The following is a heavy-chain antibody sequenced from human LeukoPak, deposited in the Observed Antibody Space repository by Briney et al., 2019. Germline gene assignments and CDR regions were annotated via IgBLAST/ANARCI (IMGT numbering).Heavy chain of an antibody. Sequence: SETLSLTCTVSGGSISSYYWSWIRQPPGKGLEWIGYIYYSGSTNYNPSLKSRVTISVDTSKNQFSLKLSSVTAADTAVYYCATVSSTYYYGSGSYGWFDPWGQGTLVTVSS. CDR1: GGSISSYY. V-gene: IGHV4-59*01. J-gene: IGHJ5*02. CDR2: IYYSGST. D-gene: IGHD3-10*01. CDR3: ATVSSTYYYGSGSYGWFDP.